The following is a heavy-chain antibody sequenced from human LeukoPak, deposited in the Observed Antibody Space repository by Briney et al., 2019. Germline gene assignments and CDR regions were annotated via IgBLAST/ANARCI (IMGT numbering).Heavy chain of an antibody. CDR1: GYTFTTYA. CDR2: INTGNGNT. V-gene: IGHV1-3*04. Sequence: GSAKVSCTASGYTFTTYAMHWVRQAPGQRLEWMGWINTGNGNTKCSQRFQGRVTITRDTSASTAYMELSSLRSEDTAVYYCARAVGELFPFDYWGQGTLVTVSS. J-gene: IGHJ4*02. D-gene: IGHD3-10*01. CDR3: ARAVGELFPFDY.